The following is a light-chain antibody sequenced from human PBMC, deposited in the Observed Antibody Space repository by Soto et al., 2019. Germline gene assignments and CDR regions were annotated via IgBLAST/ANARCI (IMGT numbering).Light chain of an antibody. CDR1: SSDVGDYNY. Sequence: QSVLTQPPSASGSPGQSVTISCTGTSSDVGDYNYVSWYQQHPGKAPKLMIYEVSKRPSGVPDRFSGSKSGNTASLTVSGLQAEDEADYYCSSYAGSNNRYVFGTGTKVTV. J-gene: IGLJ1*01. V-gene: IGLV2-8*01. CDR3: SSYAGSNNRYV. CDR2: EVS.